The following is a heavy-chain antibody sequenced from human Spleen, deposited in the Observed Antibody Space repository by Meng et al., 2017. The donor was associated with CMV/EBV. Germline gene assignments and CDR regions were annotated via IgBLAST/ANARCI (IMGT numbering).Heavy chain of an antibody. CDR3: ARDDSSGFDY. J-gene: IGHJ4*02. CDR1: GFTFSTYP. D-gene: IGHD3-22*01. V-gene: IGHV3-21*01. CDR2: ISSSSYYI. Sequence: GGSLRLSCAASGFTFSTYPMIWVRQAPGKGLEWVSSISSSSYYIFYGDSVKGRFTVSRDNAKNSLFLQMNSLRAEDTAVYYCARDDSSGFDYWGQGTLVTVSS.